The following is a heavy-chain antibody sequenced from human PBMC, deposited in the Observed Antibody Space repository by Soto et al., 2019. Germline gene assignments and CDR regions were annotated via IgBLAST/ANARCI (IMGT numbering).Heavy chain of an antibody. CDR2: INHSGST. V-gene: IGHV4-34*01. J-gene: IGHJ4*02. D-gene: IGHD3-3*01. Sequence: SETLALTCAVYGGSFSGYYWSWIRQPPGKGLEWIGEINHSGSTNYNPSLKSRVTISVDTSKNQFSLKLSSVTAADTAVYYCARGAVFVNYDCWSGYQTTSLDYWGQGTLVTVSS. CDR3: ARGAVFVNYDCWSGYQTTSLDY. CDR1: GGSFSGYY.